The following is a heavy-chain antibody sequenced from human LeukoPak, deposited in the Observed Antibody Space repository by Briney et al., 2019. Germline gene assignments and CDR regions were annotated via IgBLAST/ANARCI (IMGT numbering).Heavy chain of an antibody. V-gene: IGHV4-39*01. J-gene: IGHJ4*02. CDR2: IYYSGST. CDR3: ARRPTYYDTLTGYYKPSVTFDY. Sequence: SETLSLTCTVSSGSISSSSYYWVWIRQPPGKGLEWIRSIYYSGSTYYNPSIKSRVTISVDTTKNQFSLTLNSVTAADAAEYCYARRPTYYDTLTGYYKPSVTFDYWGQGNLVTVSS. D-gene: IGHD3-9*01. CDR1: SGSISSSSYY.